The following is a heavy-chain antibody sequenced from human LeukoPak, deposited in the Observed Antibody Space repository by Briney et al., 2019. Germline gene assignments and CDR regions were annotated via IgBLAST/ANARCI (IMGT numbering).Heavy chain of an antibody. J-gene: IGHJ4*02. CDR3: ARGGGYDFTLSFDY. Sequence: SETLSLTCAVSGGSISSGGYSWGWVRQPPGKGLEWLGYIYHSGSNYYNPSLKSRVTISVDRYKSQFSLKLSSVTAADTAVYYCARGGGYDFTLSFDYWGQGTLVTVSS. CDR1: GGSISSGGYS. V-gene: IGHV4-30-2*01. D-gene: IGHD5-12*01. CDR2: IYHSGSN.